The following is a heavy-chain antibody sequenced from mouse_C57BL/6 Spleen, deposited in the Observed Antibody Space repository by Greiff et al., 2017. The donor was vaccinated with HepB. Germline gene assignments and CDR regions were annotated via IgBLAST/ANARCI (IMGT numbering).Heavy chain of an antibody. V-gene: IGHV1-42*01. D-gene: IGHD2-2*01. Sequence: EVQLVESGPELVKPGASVKISCKASGYSFTGYYMNWVKQSPEKSLEWIGEINPSTGGTTYNQKFKAKATLTVDKSSSTAYMQLKSLTSEDSAVYYCARGYYDAMDYWGQGTSVTVSS. CDR1: GYSFTGYY. CDR3: ARGYYDAMDY. J-gene: IGHJ4*01. CDR2: INPSTGGT.